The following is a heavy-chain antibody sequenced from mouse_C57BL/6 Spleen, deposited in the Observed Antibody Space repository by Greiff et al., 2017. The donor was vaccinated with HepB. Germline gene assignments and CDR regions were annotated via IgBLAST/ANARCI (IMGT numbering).Heavy chain of an antibody. CDR1: GFTFSSYA. CDR2: ISDGGSYT. Sequence: EVQLVESGGGLVKPGGSLKLSCAASGFTFSSYAMSWVRQTPEKRLEWVATISDGGSYTYYPDNVKGRFTISRDNAKNNLYLQMSHLKSEDTAMYYCARDSYYGYAMDYWGQGTSVTVSS. D-gene: IGHD1-1*01. V-gene: IGHV5-4*01. CDR3: ARDSYYGYAMDY. J-gene: IGHJ4*01.